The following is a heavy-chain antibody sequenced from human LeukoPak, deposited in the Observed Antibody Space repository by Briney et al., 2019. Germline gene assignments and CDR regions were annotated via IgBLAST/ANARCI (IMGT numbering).Heavy chain of an antibody. CDR1: DVSITSGSYY. CDR3: ARGASPKDAVFFDY. J-gene: IGHJ4*02. CDR2: VHSSGDI. D-gene: IGHD3-16*01. V-gene: IGHV4-61*02. Sequence: SETLSLTCSVSDVSITSGSYYWGWIRQSAGKGLEWIGRVHSSGDIYHNAAFRSRAAVSGDASNNQFSLQLNSVTAADTAVYYCARGASPKDAVFFDYWGQGALITVSS.